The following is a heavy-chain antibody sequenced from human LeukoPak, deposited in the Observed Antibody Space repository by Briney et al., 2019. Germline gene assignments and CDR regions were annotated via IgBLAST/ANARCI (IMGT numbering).Heavy chain of an antibody. CDR1: GGSSSGYY. J-gene: IGHJ5*02. D-gene: IGHD1-14*01. Sequence: ETLSLTCAVYGGSSSGYYWSWLRQPPEKGLEWVAKIKQDGSRKDYVDSVKGRFTISRDNAKNSLYLEMSSLRVEDTGVYYCARENPYVSWGQGTLVTVSS. V-gene: IGHV3-7*01. CDR2: IKQDGSRK. CDR3: ARENPYVS.